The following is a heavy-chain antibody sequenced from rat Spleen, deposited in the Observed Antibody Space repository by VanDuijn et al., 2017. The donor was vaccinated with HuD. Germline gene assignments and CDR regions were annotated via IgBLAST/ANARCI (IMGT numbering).Heavy chain of an antibody. CDR2: IWSGGST. J-gene: IGHJ2*01. CDR3: TRSAKYYYDGSYFYVHFDY. V-gene: IGHV2-15*01. Sequence: QVQLKESGPGLVQPSQTPSLTCSVSGFSLTSYDVHWVRQPPGKGLEWIGTIWSGGSTDYSSALKSRLSITRDTSKSQLLLKMNSQQTEDTAMYFCTRSAKYYYDGSYFYVHFDYWGQGVMVTVSS. CDR1: GFSLTSYD. D-gene: IGHD1-12*02.